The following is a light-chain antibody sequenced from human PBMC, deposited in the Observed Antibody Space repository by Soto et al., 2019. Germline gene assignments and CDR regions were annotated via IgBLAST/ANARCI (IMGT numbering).Light chain of an antibody. J-gene: IGKJ3*01. CDR3: EEYNSAPPGFT. Sequence: DIQMTQSPSSLSASVGERVTITCRASQGISNYLAWYQQKPGKVPKLLIYAASTLQSGVPSRFTGSGSGTDFTLTISILQLKDAATYSCEEYNSAPPGFTFGPGTKVDIK. CDR2: AAS. V-gene: IGKV1-27*01. CDR1: QGISNY.